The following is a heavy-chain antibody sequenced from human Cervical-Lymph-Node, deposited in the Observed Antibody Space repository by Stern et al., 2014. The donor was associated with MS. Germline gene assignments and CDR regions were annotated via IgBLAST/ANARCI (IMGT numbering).Heavy chain of an antibody. Sequence: VQLVESGGGVVQPGRSLRLSCAASGFTFSSYGMHWVRQAPGKGLEWVAVIWYDGSNKYYADSVKGRLTISRDNSKNTLYLQMNTLRAEDTAVYYCARDNDIVVLPAALDYWGQGTLVTVSS. J-gene: IGHJ4*02. CDR3: ARDNDIVVLPAALDY. CDR2: IWYDGSNK. CDR1: GFTFSSYG. V-gene: IGHV3-33*01. D-gene: IGHD2-2*01.